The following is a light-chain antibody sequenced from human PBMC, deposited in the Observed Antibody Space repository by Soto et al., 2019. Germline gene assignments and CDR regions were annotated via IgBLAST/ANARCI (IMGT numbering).Light chain of an antibody. CDR3: QHYNNWPPL. V-gene: IGKV3-15*01. J-gene: IGKJ3*01. CDR1: QSVSSN. Sequence: EKVMTQSPATLSVSPGERATLSCRASQSVSSNLAWYQQKPGQAPRLLIYGASTRATGIPARFSGSGSETEFTLTISSLQSEDFAVYYCQHYNNWPPLFGPGTIVDIK. CDR2: GAS.